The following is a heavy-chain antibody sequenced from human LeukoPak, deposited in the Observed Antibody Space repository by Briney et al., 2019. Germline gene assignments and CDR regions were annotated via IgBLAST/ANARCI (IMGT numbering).Heavy chain of an antibody. CDR3: ARRAGDYSHPYDY. CDR2: ISGSGGST. D-gene: IGHD3-22*01. V-gene: IGHV3-23*01. J-gene: IGHJ4*02. CDR1: GFTFSSYG. Sequence: GGSLRLSCAASGFTFSSYGMSWVRQAPGKGLEWVSAISGSGGSTYYADSVKGRFTISRDNSKNTVHLQMNSLRAEDTAMYYCARRAGDYSHPYDYWGQGTLVTVSS.